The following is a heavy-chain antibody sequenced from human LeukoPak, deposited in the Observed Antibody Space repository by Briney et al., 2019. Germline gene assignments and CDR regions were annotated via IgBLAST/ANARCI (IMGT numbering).Heavy chain of an antibody. CDR3: ARDRLHYGEYEKTLDY. V-gene: IGHV3-23*01. D-gene: IGHD4-17*01. Sequence: GGSLRLSCAASGFTFSSYAVSWVRRAPGKGLEWVSGISGSGVSTYYADSVKGRFTISRDNSKNTLYLQMNSLRVDDTAVYYCARDRLHYGEYEKTLDYWGQGTLVTVSS. CDR2: ISGSGVST. J-gene: IGHJ4*02. CDR1: GFTFSSYA.